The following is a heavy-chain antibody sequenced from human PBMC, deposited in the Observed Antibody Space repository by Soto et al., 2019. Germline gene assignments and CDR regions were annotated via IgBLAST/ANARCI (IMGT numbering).Heavy chain of an antibody. CDR3: AHTWGLPFDY. D-gene: IGHD3-16*01. CDR1: GFSLRTTGVG. Sequence: QITLKESGPTLVEPTQTLTLTCTYSGFSLRTTGVGVGGIRQPPGKALEWLGIIYWNDDKRYSPSLKNRFTLTSDISKSQVVLTMTNVDPVDTATYYCAHTWGLPFDYWGQGTLVIVSS. V-gene: IGHV2-5*01. J-gene: IGHJ4*02. CDR2: IYWNDDK.